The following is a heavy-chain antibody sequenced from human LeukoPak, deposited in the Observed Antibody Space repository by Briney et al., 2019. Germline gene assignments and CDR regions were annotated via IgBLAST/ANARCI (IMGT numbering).Heavy chain of an antibody. CDR3: AKGAGGTPFYYFDY. D-gene: IGHD3-16*01. J-gene: IGHJ4*02. V-gene: IGHV3-23*01. CDR1: GFTFHSYA. CDR2: VRGSGVST. Sequence: PGGSLRLSCAASGFTFHSYAMTWVRQAPGKGLEWVSAVRGSGVSTYYADSVKGRFTISRENSNNTLYLQMSSLRAEDTAVYYCAKGAGGTPFYYFDYWGQGTLVTVSS.